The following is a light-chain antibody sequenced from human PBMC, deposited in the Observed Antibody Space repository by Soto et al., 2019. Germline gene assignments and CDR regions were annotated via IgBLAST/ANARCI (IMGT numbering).Light chain of an antibody. J-gene: IGLJ2*01. CDR2: RNN. Sequence: QSVLTQPPSASGTPGQRVTISCSGSSSNIGTNDVFWYHQLPGTAPKLLIYRNNQRPSGVPDRFSGSKSGTSASLAISGLRSEDEADYYCAAWDDSLSGVVFGGGTKVTAL. V-gene: IGLV1-47*01. CDR1: SSNIGTND. CDR3: AAWDDSLSGVV.